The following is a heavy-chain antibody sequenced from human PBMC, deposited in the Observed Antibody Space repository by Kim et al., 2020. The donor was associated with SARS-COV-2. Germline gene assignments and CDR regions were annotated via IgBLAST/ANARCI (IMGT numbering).Heavy chain of an antibody. CDR3: ARSQLLWSYFDY. J-gene: IGHJ4*02. D-gene: IGHD3-10*01. V-gene: IGHV3-33*01. Sequence: YHADSVKGRFTISRDNSKNTLYLQMNSRRAEDMAVYYCARSQLLWSYFDYWGQGTLVTVSS.